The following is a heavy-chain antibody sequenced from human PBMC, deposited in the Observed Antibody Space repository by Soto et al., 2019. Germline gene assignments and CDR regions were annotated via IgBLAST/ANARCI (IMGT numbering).Heavy chain of an antibody. D-gene: IGHD5-12*01. CDR2: PYSRSKRYN. Sequence: SETLSLHCPISGYRLPRNSAVWSWITPSPSRGLEWLGRPYSRSKRYNDYAVSVKSRKTILPDTSKNQFSLQLNSVTPEDTAVYYCARIVATPDYYYYYGMDVWGQGTTVTVSS. J-gene: IGHJ6*02. CDR3: ARIVATPDYYYYYGMDV. CDR1: GYRLPRNSAV. V-gene: IGHV6-1*01.